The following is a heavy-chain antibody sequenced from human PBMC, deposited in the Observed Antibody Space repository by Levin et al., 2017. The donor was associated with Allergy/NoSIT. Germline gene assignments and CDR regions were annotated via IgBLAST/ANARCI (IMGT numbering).Heavy chain of an antibody. CDR2: IYYSGST. D-gene: IGHD1-26*01. V-gene: IGHV4-59*08. CDR1: GGSISSYY. Sequence: PSETLSLTCTVSGGSISSYYWSWIRQPPGKGLEWIGYIYYSGSTNYNPSLKSRVTISVDTSKNQFSLKPSSVTAADTAVYYCARTSGSYYVDWFDPWGQGTLVTVSS. J-gene: IGHJ5*02. CDR3: ARTSGSYYVDWFDP.